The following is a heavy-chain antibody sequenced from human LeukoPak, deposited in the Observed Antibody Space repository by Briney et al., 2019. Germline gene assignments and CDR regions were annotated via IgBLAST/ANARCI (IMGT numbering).Heavy chain of an antibody. CDR1: GGSISSYY. Sequence: SETLSLTCTVSGGSISSYYWSWIRQPPGKGLEWIGYIYYSGSTNYNPSLKSRVTISVDTSKNQFSLKLSSVTAADTAVYYCARHVAIGPRTASGWSGPGAFDPWGQGTLVTASS. V-gene: IGHV4-59*08. CDR2: IYYSGST. CDR3: ARHVAIGPRTASGWSGPGAFDP. J-gene: IGHJ5*02. D-gene: IGHD6-19*01.